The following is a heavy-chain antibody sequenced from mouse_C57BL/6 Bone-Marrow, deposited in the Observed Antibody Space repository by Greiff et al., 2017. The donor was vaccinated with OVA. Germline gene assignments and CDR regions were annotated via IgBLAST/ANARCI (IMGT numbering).Heavy chain of an antibody. CDR2: ISYSGST. CDR1: GYSITSGYD. D-gene: IGHD3-2*02. J-gene: IGHJ3*01. CDR3: ARVLDSSGYGFAY. V-gene: IGHV3-1*01. Sequence: DVKLQESGPGMVKPSQSLSLTCTVTGYSITSGYDWHWIRHFPGNKLEWMGYISYSGSTNYNPSLKSRISITHDTSKNHFFLKLNSVTTEDTATYYCARVLDSSGYGFAYWGQGTLVTVSA.